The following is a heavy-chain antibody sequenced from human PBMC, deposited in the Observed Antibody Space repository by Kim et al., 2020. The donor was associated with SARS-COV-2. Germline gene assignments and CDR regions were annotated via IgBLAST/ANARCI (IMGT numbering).Heavy chain of an antibody. Sequence: ASVKVSCKAFGYTFTNHFIHWVRQAPRQGLEWMARVNPSSGSTTYAQKFQGRVTMTRDTSTSTVYMELSGLTSEDTAVYFCVRDSTNWFFDFWGQGTLVTVSS. CDR2: VNPSSGST. V-gene: IGHV1-46*01. CDR1: GYTFTNHF. J-gene: IGHJ4*02. CDR3: VRDSTNWFFDF. D-gene: IGHD6-13*01.